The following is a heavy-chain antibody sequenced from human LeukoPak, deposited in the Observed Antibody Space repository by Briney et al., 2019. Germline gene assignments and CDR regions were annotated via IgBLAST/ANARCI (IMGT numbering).Heavy chain of an antibody. V-gene: IGHV3-30*02. CDR3: AKDRAEYYYDSSGYYSN. CDR1: GFTFSIYA. J-gene: IGHJ4*02. CDR2: IRYDGSNK. Sequence: GGSLRLSCAASGFTFSIYAMHWVRQAPGKGLEWVAFIRYDGSNKYYADSVKGRFTISRDNSKNTLYLQMNSLRAEDTAVYYCAKDRAEYYYDSSGYYSNWGQGTLVTVSS. D-gene: IGHD3-22*01.